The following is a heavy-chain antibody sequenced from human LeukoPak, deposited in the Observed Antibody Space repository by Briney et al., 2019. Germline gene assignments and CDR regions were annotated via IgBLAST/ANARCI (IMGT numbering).Heavy chain of an antibody. D-gene: IGHD6-13*01. V-gene: IGHV4-4*02. CDR2: IYYSGST. CDR3: AAYSSSWYVPFDY. CDR1: GDSISRSIW. J-gene: IGHJ4*02. Sequence: SGTLSLTCAVSGDSISRSIWWTWVRQHPGKGLEWIGYIYYSGSTYYNPSLKSRVTISLDTSKNQFSLKLSSVTAADTAVYYCAAYSSSWYVPFDYWGQGTLVTVSS.